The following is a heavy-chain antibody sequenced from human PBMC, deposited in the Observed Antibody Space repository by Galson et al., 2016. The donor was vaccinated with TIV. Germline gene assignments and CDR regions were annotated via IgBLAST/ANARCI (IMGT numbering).Heavy chain of an antibody. CDR3: ARGEFHRYYYIDV. Sequence: SVKVSCKASGYTFTNFYIHWVRQAPGQGLEWVGVINPSGGRTSYAQKFQGRVILTRDTSTSTVYMTLSSVRSEDTAVFYCARGEFHRYYYIDVWGKGTTVTVSS. V-gene: IGHV1-46*01. CDR2: INPSGGRT. CDR1: GYTFTNFY. J-gene: IGHJ6*03. D-gene: IGHD3-10*01.